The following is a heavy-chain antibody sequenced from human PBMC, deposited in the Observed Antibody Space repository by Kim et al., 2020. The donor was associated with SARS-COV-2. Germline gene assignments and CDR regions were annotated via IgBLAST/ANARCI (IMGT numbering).Heavy chain of an antibody. CDR2: KK. D-gene: IGHD2-15*01. V-gene: IGHV3-30*01. CDR3: ARSDGYSYFDY. J-gene: IGHJ4*02. Sequence: KKCYADSVKGRFTISRDNSKNTLYLQMNSLRAEDTAVYYCARSDGYSYFDYWGQGTLVTVSS.